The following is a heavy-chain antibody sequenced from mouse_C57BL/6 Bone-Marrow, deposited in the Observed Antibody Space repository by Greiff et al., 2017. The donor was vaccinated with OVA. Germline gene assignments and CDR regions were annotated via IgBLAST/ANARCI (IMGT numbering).Heavy chain of an antibody. CDR2: INPNNGGT. CDR1: GYTFTDYY. J-gene: IGHJ1*03. CDR3: ARGGTTVEGGYWYFDV. Sequence: EVQLQQSGPELVKPGASVKISCKASGYTFTDYYMNWVKQSHGKSLEWIGDINPNNGGTSYNQKFKGKATLTVDKSSSTAYMELRSLTSEASAVYYCARGGTTVEGGYWYFDVWGTGTTVTVSS. D-gene: IGHD1-1*01. V-gene: IGHV1-26*01.